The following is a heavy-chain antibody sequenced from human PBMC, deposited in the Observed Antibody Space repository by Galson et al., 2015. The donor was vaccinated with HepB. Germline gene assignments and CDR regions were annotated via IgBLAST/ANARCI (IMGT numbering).Heavy chain of an antibody. Sequence: TLSLTCTVSGGSISSGDYYWSWIRQPPGKGLEWIGYIYYSGSTYYNPSLKSRVTISVDTSKNQFSLKLSSVTAADTAVYYCASLYSSGWANDYWGQGTLVTVSS. CDR2: IYYSGST. J-gene: IGHJ4*02. CDR1: GGSISSGDYY. V-gene: IGHV4-30-4*01. CDR3: ASLYSSGWANDY. D-gene: IGHD6-19*01.